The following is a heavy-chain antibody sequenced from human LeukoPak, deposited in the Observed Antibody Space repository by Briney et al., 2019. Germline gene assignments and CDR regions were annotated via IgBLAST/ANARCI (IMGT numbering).Heavy chain of an antibody. CDR1: GDSISSFY. D-gene: IGHD3-10*01. J-gene: IGHJ4*01. Sequence: SETLSLTCTVSGDSISSFYWSWIRQPVGKGLEWIGRIYTSGDTKYNPSLKSRVTISVGASNNRFSLKLTSVTAADTAVYYCASGDYGAGSPVMRYWGHGTLVIVSS. CDR2: IYTSGDT. V-gene: IGHV4-4*07. CDR3: ASGDYGAGSPVMRY.